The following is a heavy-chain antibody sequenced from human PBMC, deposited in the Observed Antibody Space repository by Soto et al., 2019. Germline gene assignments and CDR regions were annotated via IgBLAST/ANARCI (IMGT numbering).Heavy chain of an antibody. Sequence: SVKVSCKASGFTFTSSAVQWVRQARGRRLEWIGWIVVGSGNTNYAQKFQERVTITRDMSTSTAYMELSSLRSEDTAVYYCAGGSAAAHQFWFDPWGQGTLVTVSS. V-gene: IGHV1-58*01. D-gene: IGHD6-13*01. J-gene: IGHJ5*02. CDR2: IVVGSGNT. CDR3: AGGSAAAHQFWFDP. CDR1: GFTFTSSA.